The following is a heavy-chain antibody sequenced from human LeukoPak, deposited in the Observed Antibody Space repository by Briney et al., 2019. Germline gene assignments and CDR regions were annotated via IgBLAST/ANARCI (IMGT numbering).Heavy chain of an antibody. V-gene: IGHV4-39*01. D-gene: IGHD3-16*01. Sequence: KPSETLSLTCTVSGGSISSSSYYWGWIRQPPGKGLEWVGSIYYSGTTYYNPSLKSRVTISVDTSKNQFSLKLSSVTAADTAVYYCARIWVGYYGMDVWGQGTTVTVSS. CDR2: IYYSGTT. CDR3: ARIWVGYYGMDV. J-gene: IGHJ6*02. CDR1: GGSISSSSYY.